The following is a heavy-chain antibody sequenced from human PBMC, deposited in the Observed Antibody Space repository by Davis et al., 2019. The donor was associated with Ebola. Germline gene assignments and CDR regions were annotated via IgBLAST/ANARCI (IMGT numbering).Heavy chain of an antibody. D-gene: IGHD3-3*01. CDR2: IGTAGDT. V-gene: IGHV3-13*01. Sequence: GESLKISCAASGFTFSSYGMHWVRQATGKGLEWVSAIGTAGDTYYPGSVKGRFTISRENAKNSLYLQMNSLRAGDTAVYYCARGADFWSGYSAADAFDIWGQGTMVTVSS. J-gene: IGHJ3*02. CDR1: GFTFSSYG. CDR3: ARGADFWSGYSAADAFDI.